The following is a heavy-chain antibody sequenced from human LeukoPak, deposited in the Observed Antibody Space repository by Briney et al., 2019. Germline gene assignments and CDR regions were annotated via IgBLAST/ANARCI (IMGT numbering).Heavy chain of an antibody. Sequence: GGSLRLSCAASGFTFSSYGMHWVRQSPGKGLEWVAFIRYDGSNKYYADSVKGRFTISRDNSKNTLYLQMNSLRAEDTAFYYCAKRRGAAAYDAFDIWGQGTMVTVSS. CDR3: AKRRGAAAYDAFDI. D-gene: IGHD6-13*01. CDR1: GFTFSSYG. V-gene: IGHV3-30*02. J-gene: IGHJ3*02. CDR2: IRYDGSNK.